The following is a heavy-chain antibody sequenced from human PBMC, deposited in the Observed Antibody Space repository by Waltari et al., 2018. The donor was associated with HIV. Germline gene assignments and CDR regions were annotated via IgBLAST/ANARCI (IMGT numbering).Heavy chain of an antibody. Sequence: QVQLVESGGGVVQPGKSLRLPCAASGFTFSNFGLHWVRQAPGKGLDWVAVISFDGRNEYYADSVKGRFTISRDNSKNTVYLQMNSLRADDTAVYYCAKEGWELLQFGYYFDYWGQGTLVTVSS. CDR1: GFTFSNFG. CDR3: AKEGWELLQFGYYFDY. D-gene: IGHD1-26*01. J-gene: IGHJ4*02. CDR2: ISFDGRNE. V-gene: IGHV3-30*18.